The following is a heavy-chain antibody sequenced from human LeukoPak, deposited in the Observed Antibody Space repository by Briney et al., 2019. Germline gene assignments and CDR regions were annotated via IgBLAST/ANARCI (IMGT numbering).Heavy chain of an antibody. J-gene: IGHJ3*02. D-gene: IGHD5-18*01. CDR1: AFTFASHS. V-gene: IGHV3-48*02. CDR2: IGTGSNTI. CDR3: AGAPGYSYGEDAFDI. Sequence: LPGRSLRLSCTPAAFTFASHSMNSVSQPGRNWLGWVSYIGTGSNTIYYAECVKGRFTISRANANNSLYLQMNSLRDDDTAVYVCAGAPGYSYGEDAFDIWGQGTMVTVS.